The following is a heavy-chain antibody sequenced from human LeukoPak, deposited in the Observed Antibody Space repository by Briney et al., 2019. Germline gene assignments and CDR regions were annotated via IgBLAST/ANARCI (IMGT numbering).Heavy chain of an antibody. CDR2: ISGSGGST. D-gene: IGHD3-22*01. V-gene: IGHV3-23*01. Sequence: GGSLRLSCAASGFTFSSYWMGWVRQAPGKGLEWVSAISGSGGSTYYADSVKGRFTISRDNSKNTLHLQMNSLRAEDTAVYYCAKEDYYDSSGSLDYWGQGTLVTVSS. CDR1: GFTFSSYW. J-gene: IGHJ4*02. CDR3: AKEDYYDSSGSLDY.